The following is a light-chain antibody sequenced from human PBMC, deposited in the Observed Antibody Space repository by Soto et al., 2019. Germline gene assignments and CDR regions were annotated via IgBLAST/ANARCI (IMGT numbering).Light chain of an antibody. J-gene: IGKJ1*01. CDR1: QSLTNSY. V-gene: IGKV3-20*01. CDR3: QHYAASPWT. Sequence: EIVLTQSPGTLSLSPGERATLSCRASQSLTNSYLAWYQQKPGQAPRLLIFGASSRVTGVPARFSGSGSGTDLTLTISRLESEDFAVYYCQHYAASPWTFGQGTMVEIK. CDR2: GAS.